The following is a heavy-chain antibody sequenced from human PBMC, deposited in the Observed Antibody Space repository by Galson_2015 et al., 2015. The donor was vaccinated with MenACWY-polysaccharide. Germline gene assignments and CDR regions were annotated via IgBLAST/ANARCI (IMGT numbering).Heavy chain of an antibody. V-gene: IGHV1-2*02. CDR3: ATPGGRDC. Sequence: SVKVCCKASGYSLNDNYIHWVRQAPGQGLEWMGWIHPKSGGTQYAQKFQGRVTMTRDTSISTSYMELSRLRHDDTAVYYCATPGGRDCWGQGALVTVSS. CDR1: GYSLNDNY. J-gene: IGHJ4*02. CDR2: IHPKSGGT. D-gene: IGHD4-23*01.